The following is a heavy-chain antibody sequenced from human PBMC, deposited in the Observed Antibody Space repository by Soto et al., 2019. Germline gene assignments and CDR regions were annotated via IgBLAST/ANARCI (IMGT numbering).Heavy chain of an antibody. CDR2: IYYSGST. J-gene: IGHJ4*02. D-gene: IGHD4-17*01. Sequence: SETLSLTCTVSGGSISSSSYYWGWIRQPPGKGLEWIGSIYYSGSTYYNPSLKSRVTISVDTSKNQFSLKLSSVTAADTAVYYCARRFVSYGDYGVDYWGQGTLVTVSS. V-gene: IGHV4-39*01. CDR3: ARRFVSYGDYGVDY. CDR1: GGSISSSSYY.